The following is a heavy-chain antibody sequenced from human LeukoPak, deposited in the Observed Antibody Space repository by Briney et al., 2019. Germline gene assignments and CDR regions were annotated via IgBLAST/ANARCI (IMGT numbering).Heavy chain of an antibody. CDR2: ISRSDIL. Sequence: GGSLGLSCAASGFTVDGNYMNWVRQAPGKGLEWVSRISRSDILYYADSVKGRFTISRGNSRGTLYLQMNSLRAEDTATYYCARANYSDYGGGFDCWGRGTLVTVSS. D-gene: IGHD4-11*01. V-gene: IGHV3-66*01. CDR1: GFTVDGNY. CDR3: ARANYSDYGGGFDC. J-gene: IGHJ5*01.